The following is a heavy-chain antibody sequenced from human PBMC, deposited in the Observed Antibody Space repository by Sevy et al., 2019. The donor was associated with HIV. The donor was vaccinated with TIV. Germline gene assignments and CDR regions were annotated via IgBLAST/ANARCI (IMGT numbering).Heavy chain of an antibody. CDR3: AGGGAGGTARGFDY. CDR1: GYTFTGYY. CDR2: INPNSGDT. J-gene: IGHJ4*02. V-gene: IGHV1-2*02. D-gene: IGHD5-18*01. Sequence: ASVKVSCKASGYTFTGYYMHWVRQAPGQGLEWMGWINPNSGDTKFAQKFQGRVTMTRDTSISIVYMELSRLRSDDTAGYFGAGGGAGGTARGFDYWGQGTLVTVSS.